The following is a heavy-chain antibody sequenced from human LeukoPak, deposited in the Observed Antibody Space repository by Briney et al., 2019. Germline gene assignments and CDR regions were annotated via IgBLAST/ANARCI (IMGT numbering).Heavy chain of an antibody. CDR2: LYWDDDK. Sequence: SGHTLVKPTQTLSLPCTFSGFLLSTSGVGVAWIRRPPGKDLECLALLYWDDDKRYIPSLKSSLTLTKDTSKNQMFLTMTNMDPVDTATYYCAHSRVYYYGSGSYFPKTLDYWGQGTLVTVSS. J-gene: IGHJ4*02. D-gene: IGHD3-10*01. CDR1: GFLLSTSGVG. CDR3: AHSRVYYYGSGSYFPKTLDY. V-gene: IGHV2-5*02.